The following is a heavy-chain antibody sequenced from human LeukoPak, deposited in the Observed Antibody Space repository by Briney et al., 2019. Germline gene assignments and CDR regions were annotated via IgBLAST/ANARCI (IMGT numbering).Heavy chain of an antibody. CDR3: AKEGPGYCDY. Sequence: PGGSLRLSCAASGFSFSTYAMNWVRQAPGKGLEWVSAIGGSGSSTYYPDSVKGRFTISRDNSKNTLYLQMNSLRAEDTAVYYCAKEGPGYCDYWGQGALVTVSS. CDR1: GFSFSTYA. D-gene: IGHD1-14*01. V-gene: IGHV3-23*01. J-gene: IGHJ4*02. CDR2: IGGSGSST.